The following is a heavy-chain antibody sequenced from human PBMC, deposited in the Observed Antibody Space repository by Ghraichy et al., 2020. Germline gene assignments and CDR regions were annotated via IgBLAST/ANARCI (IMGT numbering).Heavy chain of an antibody. CDR1: GFTFSNYW. D-gene: IGHD2-15*01. Sequence: LSLTCSASGFTFSNYWMTWVRQAPGKGLEWVANIEHDGSERNYVDSVKGRFTISRDNAKNSLYLQLNSLRAEDTAVYFCARDLGYCSGGTCYSVFDYWGQGTLVTVSS. CDR2: IEHDGSER. CDR3: ARDLGYCSGGTCYSVFDY. V-gene: IGHV3-7*01. J-gene: IGHJ4*02.